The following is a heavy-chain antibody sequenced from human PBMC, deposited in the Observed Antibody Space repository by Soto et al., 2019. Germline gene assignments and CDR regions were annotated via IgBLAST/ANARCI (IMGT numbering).Heavy chain of an antibody. V-gene: IGHV3-30-3*01. CDR3: ARHPNYDSSGYGWFDP. Sequence: QVQLVESGGGVVQPGRSLRLSCAASGFTFSSYAMHWVRQAPGKGLEWVAVISYDGSNKYYADPVKGRFTISRDNSKNTLYLQMNSLRAEDTAVYYCARHPNYDSSGYGWFDPWGQGTLVTVSS. J-gene: IGHJ5*02. D-gene: IGHD3-22*01. CDR2: ISYDGSNK. CDR1: GFTFSSYA.